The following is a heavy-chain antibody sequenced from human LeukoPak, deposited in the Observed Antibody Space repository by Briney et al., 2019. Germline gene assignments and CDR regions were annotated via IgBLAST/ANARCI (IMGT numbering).Heavy chain of an antibody. D-gene: IGHD3-16*01. CDR2: IRGNCET. CDR3: AKASWVSSTDAVR. CDR1: GLSFSSFA. Sequence: GGSLRLSCAASGLSFSSFAMSWVRQGPARGLEWVSIIRGNCETFYTDSVTGRFTLSSDSSRNTVYFQLNNLRVEDTAIYYCAKASWVSSTDAVRWGQGTLVTVSS. V-gene: IGHV3-23*01. J-gene: IGHJ4*02.